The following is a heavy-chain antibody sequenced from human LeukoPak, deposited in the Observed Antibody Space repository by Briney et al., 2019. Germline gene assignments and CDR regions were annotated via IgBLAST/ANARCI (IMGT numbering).Heavy chain of an antibody. Sequence: SETLSLTCTVSGGSISSYYWSWIRQPPGKGLEWIGYIYYSGSTNYNPSLKSRVTISVDTSKNQFSLKLSSVTAADTAVYYCARYSGYDFTYYFDYWGQGTLVTVSS. CDR3: ARYSGYDFTYYFDY. J-gene: IGHJ4*02. V-gene: IGHV4-59*08. D-gene: IGHD5-12*01. CDR1: GGSISSYY. CDR2: IYYSGST.